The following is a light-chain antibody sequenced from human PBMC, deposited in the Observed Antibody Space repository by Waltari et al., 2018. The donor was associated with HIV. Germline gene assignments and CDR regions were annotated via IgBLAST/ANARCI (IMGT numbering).Light chain of an antibody. CDR1: NSDVGNYNR. V-gene: IGLV2-18*02. CDR3: SSYTSSATYV. J-gene: IGLJ1*01. CDR2: EVT. Sequence: QSALTQPPSVSGSPGQSVTISCTGTNSDVGNYNRVSWYQQTPGTAPKLMIYEVTNRPSGVPDRFAGYKSGNTASLTISGLQAEDEADYYCSSYTSSATYVFGTGTKVTVI.